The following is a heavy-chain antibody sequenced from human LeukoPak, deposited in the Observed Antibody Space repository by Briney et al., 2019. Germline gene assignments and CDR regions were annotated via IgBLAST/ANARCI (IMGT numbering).Heavy chain of an antibody. CDR1: GFTFSIYS. J-gene: IGHJ4*02. Sequence: GRSLRLPCAASGFTFSIYSMNQGLQAPGKRQKWVSVLYSAGRTYYAVSVTGSFTISRDNSKNTLYLQMNSLRAEDTAVYYCASLGDFWSGRSTSSYFDYWGQGTLVTVSS. D-gene: IGHD3-3*01. CDR3: ASLGDFWSGRSTSSYFDY. V-gene: IGHV3-66*01. CDR2: LYSAGRT.